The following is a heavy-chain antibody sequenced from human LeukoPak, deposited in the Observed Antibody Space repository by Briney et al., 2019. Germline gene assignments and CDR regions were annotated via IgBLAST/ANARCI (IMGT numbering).Heavy chain of an antibody. Sequence: SVKVSCKASGGTFSSYAISWVRQAPGQGLEWMGGIIPIFGTANYAQKFQGRVTITADESTSTAYMELSSLRSGDTAVYYCARGYDSSGYYYVSGAFDIWGQGTMVTVSS. CDR2: IIPIFGTA. D-gene: IGHD3-22*01. CDR1: GGTFSSYA. V-gene: IGHV1-69*01. J-gene: IGHJ3*02. CDR3: ARGYDSSGYYYVSGAFDI.